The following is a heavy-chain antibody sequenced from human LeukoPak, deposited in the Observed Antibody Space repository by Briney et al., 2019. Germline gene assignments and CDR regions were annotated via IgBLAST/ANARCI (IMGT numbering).Heavy chain of an antibody. CDR3: ARRLTGGTTVFDH. D-gene: IGHD1-26*01. J-gene: IGHJ4*02. Sequence: GGSLRLSCAASGFTFSGYAMSWVRQAPGKGLEWVSAISGSGGSTYYADSVKGRFTISRDNAKNSLYLQMNSLRAEDTAVYYCARRLTGGTTVFDHWGRGTLVTVSS. CDR1: GFTFSGYA. V-gene: IGHV3-23*01. CDR2: ISGSGGST.